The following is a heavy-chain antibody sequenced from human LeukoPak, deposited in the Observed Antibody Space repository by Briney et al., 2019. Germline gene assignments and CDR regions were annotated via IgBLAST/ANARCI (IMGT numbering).Heavy chain of an antibody. D-gene: IGHD3-3*01. CDR2: IYSGGST. CDR1: GFTFSSYW. CDR3: ARDAVLRSPYGMDV. J-gene: IGHJ6*02. V-gene: IGHV3-53*01. Sequence: GGSLRLSCAASGFTFSSYWMNWARQAPGKGLEWVSVIYSGGSTYYADSVKGRLTISRDNSKNTLYLQMNSLRAEDTAVYYCARDAVLRSPYGMDVWGQGTTVTVSS.